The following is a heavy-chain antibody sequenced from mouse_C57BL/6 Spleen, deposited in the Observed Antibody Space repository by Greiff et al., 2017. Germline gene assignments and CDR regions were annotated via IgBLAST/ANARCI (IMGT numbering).Heavy chain of an antibody. J-gene: IGHJ2*01. V-gene: IGHV14-4*01. CDR3: TTGVRYYFDY. Sequence: VQLQQSGAELVRPGASVKLSCTASGFNIKDAYMHWVKQRPEQGLEWIGWIDPENGDTEYASKFQGKATITADTSSNTAYLQLSSLTSEDTAVYYCTTGVRYYFDYWGQGTTLTVSS. CDR1: GFNIKDAY. CDR2: IDPENGDT.